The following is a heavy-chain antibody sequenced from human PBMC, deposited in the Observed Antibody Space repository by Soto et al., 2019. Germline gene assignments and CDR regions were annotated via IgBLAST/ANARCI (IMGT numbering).Heavy chain of an antibody. CDR3: ARDSPVRGGQDYYYGLDV. Sequence: QVQLQESGPGLVKPSQTLSLTCTVSGGSISSGDYYWSWIRQPPGKGLEWIGYIYYSGSTYYNPPLKSRVTISVDTSKNQFSLKLSSVTAADTAVYYCARDSPVRGGQDYYYGLDVWGQGTTVTVSS. V-gene: IGHV4-30-4*01. D-gene: IGHD3-16*01. J-gene: IGHJ6*02. CDR1: GGSISSGDYY. CDR2: IYYSGST.